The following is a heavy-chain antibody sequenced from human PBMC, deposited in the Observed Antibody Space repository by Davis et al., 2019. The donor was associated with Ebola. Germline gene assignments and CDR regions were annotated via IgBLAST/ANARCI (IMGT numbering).Heavy chain of an antibody. CDR3: AKGLGFFGVVIAFDY. Sequence: PGGSLRLSCAASGFTFSSYSMNWVRQAPGKGLEWVAVIWYDGSNKYYADSVKGRFTISRDTSKNTLYLQMNSLRAEDTGVYYCAKGLGFFGVVIAFDYWGQGTLVTVSS. CDR1: GFTFSSYS. V-gene: IGHV3-33*06. CDR2: IWYDGSNK. D-gene: IGHD3-3*01. J-gene: IGHJ4*02.